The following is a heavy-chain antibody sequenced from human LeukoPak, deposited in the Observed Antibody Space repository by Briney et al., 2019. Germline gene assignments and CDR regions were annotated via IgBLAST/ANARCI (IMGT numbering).Heavy chain of an antibody. CDR1: GGSISSSTYY. V-gene: IGHV4-39*01. D-gene: IGHD4-17*01. CDR3: ARLKSSYGDYYFDY. CDR2: IYYSVRT. J-gene: IGHJ4*02. Sequence: SETLSLTCTVSGGSISSSTYYWGWIRQPPGKGLEWLGNIYYSVRTYYNPSLKNRHTLSVDPSRNQFSLNLRSVTAADTAVYYCARLKSSYGDYYFDYWGRGTLVTVSS.